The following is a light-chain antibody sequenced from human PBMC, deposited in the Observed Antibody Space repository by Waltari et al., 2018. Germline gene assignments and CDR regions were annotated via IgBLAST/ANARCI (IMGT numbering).Light chain of an antibody. CDR3: QQYNQWPLT. V-gene: IGKV3-15*01. CDR2: GAS. CDR1: LSIDDS. J-gene: IGKJ4*01. Sequence: EIVMTQSPATLSVSRGGSATLSCRASLSIDDSLAWYPQKPGHPPRLLLHGASTRDTGIPVRFSGSGSGTDFTLTITGLQSEDFAVYFCQQYNQWPLTFGRGTKVEIK.